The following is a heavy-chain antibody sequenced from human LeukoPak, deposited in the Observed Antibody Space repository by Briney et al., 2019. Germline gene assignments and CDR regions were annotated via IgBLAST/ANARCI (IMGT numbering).Heavy chain of an antibody. J-gene: IGHJ4*02. Sequence: GGSLRLSCAASGFTFSSYGMHWVRQAPGKGLEWVAVIWYDGSNKYYADSVKGRFTISRDNSKSTLYLQMNSLRAEDTAVYYCAKAYIAVAVNYFDYWGQGTLVTVSS. CDR1: GFTFSSYG. CDR2: IWYDGSNK. CDR3: AKAYIAVAVNYFDY. V-gene: IGHV3-33*06. D-gene: IGHD6-19*01.